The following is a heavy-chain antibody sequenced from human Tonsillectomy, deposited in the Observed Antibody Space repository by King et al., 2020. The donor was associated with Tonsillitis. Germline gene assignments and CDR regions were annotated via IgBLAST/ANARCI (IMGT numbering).Heavy chain of an antibody. J-gene: IGHJ4*02. CDR2: INEDGSEK. V-gene: IGHV3-7*03. CDR1: GFTFRNYW. CDR3: ARDSY. Sequence: VQLVESGGGLVQPGGSLRLSCAASGFTFRNYWMSWVRQAPGKALEWVANINEDGSEKDYVDSVKGRFTISRDDAKNSLYLQMNSLRAADTAVYYCARDSYWGQGALVTVSS.